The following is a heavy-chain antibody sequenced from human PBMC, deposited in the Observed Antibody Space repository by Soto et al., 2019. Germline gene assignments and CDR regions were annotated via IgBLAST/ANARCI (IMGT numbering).Heavy chain of an antibody. D-gene: IGHD3-22*01. CDR2: INHSGST. Sequence: KPSETLSLTCAVYGGSFSGYYWSWIRQPPGKGLEWIGEINHSGSTNYNPSLKSRVTISVDTSKNQFSLKLSSVTAADTAVYYCARGRGSSGYWFWGQGTMVTVSS. V-gene: IGHV4-34*01. CDR3: ARGRGSSGYWF. CDR1: GGSFSGYY. J-gene: IGHJ3*01.